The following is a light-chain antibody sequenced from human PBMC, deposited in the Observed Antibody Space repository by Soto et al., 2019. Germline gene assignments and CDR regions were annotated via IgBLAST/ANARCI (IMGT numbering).Light chain of an antibody. CDR1: SSDVGGYNY. J-gene: IGLJ1*01. Sequence: QSVLTQPASVSWSPGRSITISCTGTSSDVGGYNYVSWYQQHPGKAPKFMIYDVSNRPSGVSNRFSGSKSGNTASLTISGLQAEDEADYYCSSYTTSNTRQIVFGTGTKVTVL. V-gene: IGLV2-14*01. CDR3: SSYTTSNTRQIV. CDR2: DVS.